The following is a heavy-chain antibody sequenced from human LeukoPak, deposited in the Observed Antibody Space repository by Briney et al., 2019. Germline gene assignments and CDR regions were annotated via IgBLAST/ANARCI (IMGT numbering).Heavy chain of an antibody. CDR3: ATLPVLSYYDSSGYPFDY. D-gene: IGHD3-22*01. J-gene: IGHJ4*02. CDR2: IKQDGSEK. CDR1: GFTFSSYW. Sequence: GGSLRLSCAASGFTFSSYWMSWARQAPGKGLEWVANIKQDGSEKYYVDSVKGRFTISRDNAKNSLYLQMNSLRAEDTAVYYCATLPVLSYYDSSGYPFDYWGQGTLVTVSS. V-gene: IGHV3-7*01.